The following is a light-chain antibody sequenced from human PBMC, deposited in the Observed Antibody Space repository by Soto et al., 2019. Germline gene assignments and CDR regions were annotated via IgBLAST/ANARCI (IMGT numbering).Light chain of an antibody. V-gene: IGKV3-11*01. J-gene: IGKJ1*01. CDR2: DAS. CDR3: QQSSNWWT. Sequence: EIVLTQSPATVSLSPGERGAVSCRASQSVSSYLAWYQQKPGQAPRLLIYDASNRATGIPARFSGSGSGTDFTLTISSLETEDFAVYYCQQSSNWWTFGQGTKVDIK. CDR1: QSVSSY.